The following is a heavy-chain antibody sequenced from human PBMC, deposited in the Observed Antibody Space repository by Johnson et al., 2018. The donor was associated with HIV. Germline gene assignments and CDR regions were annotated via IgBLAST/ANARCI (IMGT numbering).Heavy chain of an antibody. CDR3: VKGDEVVAATSGFDI. CDR1: GFTFSDYY. J-gene: IGHJ3*02. CDR2: TTDKLNSYTT. Sequence: MQLVESGGGLVQPGGSLRLSCVVSGFTFSDYYMDWVRQAPGKGLEWVGRTTDKLNSYTTKYAASVKGRFTISRDNAKNSLYLQMNSLRPEDTAVYYCVKGDEVVAATSGFDIWGQGIMVIVSS. V-gene: IGHV3-72*01. D-gene: IGHD2-15*01.